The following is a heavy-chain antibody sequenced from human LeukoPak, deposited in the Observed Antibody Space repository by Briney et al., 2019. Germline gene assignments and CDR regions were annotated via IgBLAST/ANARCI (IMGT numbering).Heavy chain of an antibody. Sequence: TGVSLRLSCSASGFTFSSYAMSWVRQAPGKGLEWVSAISGSGGSTYYADSVKGRFTISRDNSKNTLYLQMNSLRAEDTAVYYCANFGSGWYSDYWGQGTLVTVSS. CDR2: ISGSGGST. CDR1: GFTFSSYA. D-gene: IGHD6-19*01. V-gene: IGHV3-23*01. J-gene: IGHJ4*02. CDR3: ANFGSGWYSDY.